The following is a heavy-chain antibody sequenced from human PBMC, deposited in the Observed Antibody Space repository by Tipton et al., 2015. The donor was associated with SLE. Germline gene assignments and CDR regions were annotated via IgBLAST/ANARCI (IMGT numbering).Heavy chain of an antibody. CDR2: ISYSGST. CDR1: GDSITSSSYY. Sequence: PGLVKPSETLSLSCTVSGDSITSSSYYWSWIRQYPGKGLEWIGYISYSGSTNYNSSLKSRLTISVDTSKNHFSLKLSSVTAADTAVYYCARESDYSGQDAFDIWGQGTMVTVSS. CDR3: ARESDYSGQDAFDI. D-gene: IGHD1-26*01. J-gene: IGHJ3*02. V-gene: IGHV4-31*03.